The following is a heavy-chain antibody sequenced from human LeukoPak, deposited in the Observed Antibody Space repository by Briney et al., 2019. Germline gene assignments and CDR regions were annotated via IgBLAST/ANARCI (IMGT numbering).Heavy chain of an antibody. V-gene: IGHV1-69*04. D-gene: IGHD2-2*02. CDR2: IIPILGIA. Sequence: GASVKVSCKASGGTFSSYAIGWVRQAPGQGLEWMGRIIPILGIANYAQKFQGRVTITADKSTSTAYMELSSLRSEDTAVYYCARDEPCGETHIRDYWGQGTLVTVSS. J-gene: IGHJ4*02. CDR1: GGTFSSYA. CDR3: ARDEPCGETHIRDY.